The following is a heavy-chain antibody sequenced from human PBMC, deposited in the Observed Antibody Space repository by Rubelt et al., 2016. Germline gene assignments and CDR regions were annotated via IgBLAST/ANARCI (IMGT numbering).Heavy chain of an antibody. V-gene: IGHV1-69*01. CDR1: GGTFSSYA. CDR2: IITIFGTA. J-gene: IGHJ2*01. D-gene: IGHD4-23*01. Sequence: QVQLVQSGAEVKKPGSSVKVSCKASGGTFSSYAISWVRQAPGQGLEWMGGIITIFGTANYAQKFQGRVTITADESTSTAYMELSSLRSDDTAVYYCARGPRGNSAWYFDLWGRGTLVTVSS. CDR3: ARGPRGNSAWYFDL.